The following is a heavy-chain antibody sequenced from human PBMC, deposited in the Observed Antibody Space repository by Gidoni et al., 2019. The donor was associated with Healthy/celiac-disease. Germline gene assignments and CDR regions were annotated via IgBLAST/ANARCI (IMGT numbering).Heavy chain of an antibody. CDR3: AKKPGIAVAWEPPVGV. CDR2: ISGSGGST. Sequence: EVQLLESGGGLVQPGGSLRLSCAASGFTFSSYAMSWVRQAPGKGLEWVSAISGSGGSTYYADSVKGRFTISRDNSKNTLYLQMNSLRAEDTAVYYCAKKPGIAVAWEPPVGVWGQGTLVTVSS. D-gene: IGHD6-19*01. J-gene: IGHJ4*02. CDR1: GFTFSSYA. V-gene: IGHV3-23*01.